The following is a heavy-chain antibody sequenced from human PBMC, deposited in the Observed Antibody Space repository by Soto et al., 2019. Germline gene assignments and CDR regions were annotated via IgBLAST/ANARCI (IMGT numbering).Heavy chain of an antibody. CDR1: GFTFSNAW. CDR3: TTDRVDTAMVRGYYYGMDV. Sequence: PGGSLRLSCAASGFTFSNAWMNWVRQAPGKGLEWVGRIKSKTDGGTTDYAAPVKGRFTISRDDSKNTLYLQMNSLKTEDTAVYYCTTDRVDTAMVRGYYYGMDVWGQGTTVTVSS. J-gene: IGHJ6*02. V-gene: IGHV3-15*07. CDR2: IKSKTDGGTT. D-gene: IGHD5-18*01.